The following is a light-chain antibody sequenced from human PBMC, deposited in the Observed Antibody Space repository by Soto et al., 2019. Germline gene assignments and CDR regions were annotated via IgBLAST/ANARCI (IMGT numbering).Light chain of an antibody. CDR1: QNISNY. CDR2: DVS. CDR3: QQRNVWPPIT. V-gene: IGKV3-11*01. Sequence: VVWPQSPATLSLSPGKRASLSCRASQNISNYLIWYQQKPGQAPRLLIYDVSNRATGIPARFSGSGSGTDFTLTINSLEPEDFAVYYCQQRNVWPPITFGQGTRLEI. J-gene: IGKJ5*01.